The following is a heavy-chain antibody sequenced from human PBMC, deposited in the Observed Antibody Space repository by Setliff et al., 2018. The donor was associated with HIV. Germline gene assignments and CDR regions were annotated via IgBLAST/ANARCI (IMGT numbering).Heavy chain of an antibody. V-gene: IGHV4-61*02. Sequence: PSETLSLTCTVSGGSISSGSYFWNWIRQPAGKGLEWIGRIYSSGITNYNPSLKSRLTISVDKSKNQFSLNLSSVTAADTAVYYCARDLKSGSYSPGAFDIWGQGTMVTVSS. D-gene: IGHD3-10*01. CDR2: IYSSGIT. CDR3: ARDLKSGSYSPGAFDI. CDR1: GGSISSGSYF. J-gene: IGHJ3*02.